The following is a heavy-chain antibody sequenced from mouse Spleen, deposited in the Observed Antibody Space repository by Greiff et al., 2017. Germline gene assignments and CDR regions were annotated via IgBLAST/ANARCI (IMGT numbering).Heavy chain of an antibody. CDR3: ARNHYSNYLYAMDY. CDR1: GFSLTSYG. V-gene: IGHV2-2*01. J-gene: IGHJ4*01. D-gene: IGHD2-5*01. Sequence: QVQLKESGPGLVQPSQSLSITCTVSGFSLTSYGVHWVRQSPGKGLEWLGVIWSGGSTDYNAAFISRLSISKDNSKSQVFFKMNSLQADDTAIYYCARNHYSNYLYAMDYWGQGTSVTVSS. CDR2: IWSGGST.